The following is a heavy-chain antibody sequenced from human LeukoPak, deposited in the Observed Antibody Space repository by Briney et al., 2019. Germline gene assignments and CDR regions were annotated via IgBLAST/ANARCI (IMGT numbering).Heavy chain of an antibody. J-gene: IGHJ3*02. V-gene: IGHV1-69*04. D-gene: IGHD4-23*01. Sequence: ASVKVSCKASGGTFSSYAISWVRQAPGQGLEWMGRIIPILGIANYAQKFQGRVTITADKSTSTAYMELSSLRSEDTAVYYCAGSSDYGGNHDAFDIWGQGTMVTVSS. CDR3: AGSSDYGGNHDAFDI. CDR2: IIPILGIA. CDR1: GGTFSSYA.